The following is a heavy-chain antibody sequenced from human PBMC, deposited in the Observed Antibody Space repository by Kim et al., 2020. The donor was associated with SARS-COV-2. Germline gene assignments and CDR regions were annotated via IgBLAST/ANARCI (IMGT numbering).Heavy chain of an antibody. J-gene: IGHJ4*02. V-gene: IGHV4-34*01. CDR3: ARSVFGGSGYYYVVRGNAFDY. CDR1: GGSFSGYY. D-gene: IGHD3-22*01. CDR2: INHSGST. Sequence: SETLSLTCAVYGGSFSGYYWSWIRQPPGKGLEWIGEINHSGSTNYNPSLKSRVTISVDTSKNQFSLKLSSVTAADTAVYYCARSVFGGSGYYYVVRGNAFDYWGQGTLVTVSS.